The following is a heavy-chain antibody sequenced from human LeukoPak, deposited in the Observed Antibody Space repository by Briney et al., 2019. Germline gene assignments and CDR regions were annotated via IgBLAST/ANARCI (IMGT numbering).Heavy chain of an antibody. D-gene: IGHD6-13*01. CDR1: GYTFTSYG. Sequence: ASVKVSCKASGYTFTSYGISWVRQAPGQGLEWMGWISAYNGNTNYAQKLQGRVTMTTDTSTSTAYMELRSLRSDDTAVYYCARHLGSSWYSKLPPWFDPWGQGTLVTVSS. CDR2: ISAYNGNT. CDR3: ARHLGSSWYSKLPPWFDP. V-gene: IGHV1-18*01. J-gene: IGHJ5*02.